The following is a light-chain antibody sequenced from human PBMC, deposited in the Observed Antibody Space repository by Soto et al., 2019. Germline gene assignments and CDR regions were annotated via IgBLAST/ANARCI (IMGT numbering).Light chain of an antibody. CDR1: QSVSSI. CDR3: QQYNNWPPIT. J-gene: IGKJ5*01. CDR2: GAS. Sequence: EIVITQWPASLCLCGGERATLSCRVSQSVSSILAWYQQKPGQAPRLLIYGASTRATGIPARFSGSGSGTEFTLTISSLQSEDFAVYYCQQYNNWPPITFGQGTRLEI. V-gene: IGKV3-15*01.